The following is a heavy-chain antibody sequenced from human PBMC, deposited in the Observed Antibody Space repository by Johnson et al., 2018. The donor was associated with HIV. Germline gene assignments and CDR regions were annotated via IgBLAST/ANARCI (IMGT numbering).Heavy chain of an antibody. CDR2: IGTAGDT. V-gene: IGHV3-13*01. J-gene: IGHJ3*02. CDR1: GFTFSSYD. Sequence: VQLVESGGGLVQPGGSLRLSCAASGFTFSSYDMHWVRQATGKGLEWVSAIGTAGDTYYPGSVKGRFTISRENAKTYLYLQMNSLGAGETAVYYCARGGIAVRIDAFDIWGQGTMVTVSS. D-gene: IGHD6-19*01. CDR3: ARGGIAVRIDAFDI.